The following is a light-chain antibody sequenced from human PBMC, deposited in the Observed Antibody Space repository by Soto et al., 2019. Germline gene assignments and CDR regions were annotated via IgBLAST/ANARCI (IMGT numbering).Light chain of an antibody. Sequence: LTQPPSASGSPGQSVTISCTGTSSDVGAYKYVSWYQQYPGKAPKLMIYEVTKRPSGVPDRFSGSKSGNTASLTVSGLQAEDEADYYCTSYVGNDIWVFGGGTKLTVL. CDR2: EVT. CDR3: TSYVGNDIWV. J-gene: IGLJ3*02. CDR1: SSDVGAYKY. V-gene: IGLV2-8*01.